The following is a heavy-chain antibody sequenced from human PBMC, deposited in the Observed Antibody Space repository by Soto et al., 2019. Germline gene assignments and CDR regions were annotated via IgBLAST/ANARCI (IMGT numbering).Heavy chain of an antibody. CDR3: ARIFTIFVHYYMDV. Sequence: EVQLLESGGGLVQPGGSLRLSCAASGFTFSSYAMSWVRQAPGKGLEWVSAISGSGGSTYYADSVKGRFTIARDNSTDTLYLQMNSLRAEDTAVYYCARIFTIFVHYYMDVWGKGTTVTVSS. D-gene: IGHD3-3*01. V-gene: IGHV3-23*01. CDR2: ISGSGGST. CDR1: GFTFSSYA. J-gene: IGHJ6*03.